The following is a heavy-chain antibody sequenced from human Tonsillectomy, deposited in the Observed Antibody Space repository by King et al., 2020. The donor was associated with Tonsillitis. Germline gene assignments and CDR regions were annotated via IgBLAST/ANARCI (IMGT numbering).Heavy chain of an antibody. CDR1: GGSISSSNW. J-gene: IGHJ3*02. V-gene: IGHV4-4*02. Sequence: QLQESGPGLVKPSGTLSLTCAVSGGSISSSNWWSWVRQPPGKGLEGIWEIYHTGRTNYNPSLKSRVDISVANSKNQFSLGLTSVTAADTAVYYCARSPNYYDSSGYSWAFDMWGQGTMVTVSS. D-gene: IGHD3-22*01. CDR2: IYHTGRT. CDR3: ARSPNYYDSSGYSWAFDM.